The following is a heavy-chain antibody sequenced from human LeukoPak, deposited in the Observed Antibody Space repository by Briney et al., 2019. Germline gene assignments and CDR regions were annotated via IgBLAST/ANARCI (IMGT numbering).Heavy chain of an antibody. D-gene: IGHD3-22*01. Sequence: GGSLRLSCAASGFTFSSYSMNWVRQAPGKGLVWVSYISSSSSTIYYADSVKGRFTISRDNAKNSLYLQMNSLRDEDTAVYYCARDPGSRYYYDSSGYSPFDYWGQGTLVTVSS. CDR1: GFTFSSYS. J-gene: IGHJ4*02. CDR3: ARDPGSRYYYDSSGYSPFDY. V-gene: IGHV3-48*02. CDR2: ISSSSSTI.